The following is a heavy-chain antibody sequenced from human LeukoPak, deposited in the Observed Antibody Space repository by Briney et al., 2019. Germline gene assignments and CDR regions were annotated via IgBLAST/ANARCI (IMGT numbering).Heavy chain of an antibody. Sequence: GASVKVSCKASGYTSTGYYMHWVRQAPGQGLEWMGWINPNSGGTNYAQKFQGRVTMTRDTSISTAYMELSRLRSDDTAVYYCARDEMGFGELYYWGQGTLVTVSS. J-gene: IGHJ4*02. V-gene: IGHV1-2*02. CDR3: ARDEMGFGELYY. CDR1: GYTSTGYY. CDR2: INPNSGGT. D-gene: IGHD3-10*01.